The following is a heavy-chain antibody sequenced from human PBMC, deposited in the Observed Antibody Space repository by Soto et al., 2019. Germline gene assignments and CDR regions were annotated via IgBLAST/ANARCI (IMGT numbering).Heavy chain of an antibody. Sequence: SETLSLTCTVSGGSISSYYWSWIRQPPGKGLEWIGYIYYSGSTNYNPSLKSRVTISVDTSKNQFSLKLSSVTAADTAVYYCAREYSGYAGLDYWGQGTLVTVSS. D-gene: IGHD5-12*01. CDR2: IYYSGST. J-gene: IGHJ4*02. CDR1: GGSISSYY. CDR3: AREYSGYAGLDY. V-gene: IGHV4-59*12.